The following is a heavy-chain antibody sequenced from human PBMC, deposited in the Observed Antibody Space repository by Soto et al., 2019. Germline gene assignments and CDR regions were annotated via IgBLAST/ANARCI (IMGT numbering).Heavy chain of an antibody. CDR2: IYYSGST. J-gene: IGHJ6*02. CDR3: ATDSLAAAGTGYYYYYGMDV. CDR1: GGSISSYY. D-gene: IGHD6-13*01. V-gene: IGHV4-59*01. Sequence: PSETLSLTCTVSGGSISSYYWSWIRQPPGKGLEWIGYIYYSGSTNYNPSLKSRVTISVDTSKNQFSLKLSSVTAADTAVYYCATDSLAAAGTGYYYYYGMDVWGQGTT.